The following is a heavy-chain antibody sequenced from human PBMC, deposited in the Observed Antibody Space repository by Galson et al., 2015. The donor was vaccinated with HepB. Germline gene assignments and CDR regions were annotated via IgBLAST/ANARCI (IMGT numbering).Heavy chain of an antibody. CDR3: AKGEKGYDSSGYYYDY. CDR1: GFTFSSYA. V-gene: IGHV3-23*01. CDR2: ISGSGGST. J-gene: IGHJ4*02. Sequence: SLRLSCAASGFTFSSYAMSWVRQAPGKGLEWVSAISGSGGSTYYADSVKGRFTISRDNSKNTLYLQMNSLRAEDTAVYYCAKGEKGYDSSGYYYDYWGQGTLVTVSS. D-gene: IGHD3-22*01.